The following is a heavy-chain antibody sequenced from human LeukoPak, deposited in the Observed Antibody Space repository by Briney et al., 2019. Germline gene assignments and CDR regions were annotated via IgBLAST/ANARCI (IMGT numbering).Heavy chain of an antibody. D-gene: IGHD5-18*01. Sequence: KPSETLSLTCTVSGGSISSYYWSWIRQPAGKGLEWIGRIYTSGSTNYNPSLKSRVTMSVDTSKNQFSLKLSSVTAADTAVYYCARDRVPTWIQLSFTRYNWFDPWGQGTLVTVSS. CDR2: IYTSGST. CDR3: ARDRVPTWIQLSFTRYNWFDP. J-gene: IGHJ5*02. V-gene: IGHV4-4*07. CDR1: GGSISSYY.